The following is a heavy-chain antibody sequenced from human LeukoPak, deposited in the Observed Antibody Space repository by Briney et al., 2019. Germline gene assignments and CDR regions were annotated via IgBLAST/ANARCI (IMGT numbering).Heavy chain of an antibody. CDR2: ISVSGGST. Sequence: GGSLRLSCAASGFTFSSYAMSWVRQAPGKGLEWVSSISVSGGSTYHADSVKGRFTISRDNSKNTLYLQMNSLRAEDTAVYYCAKDHEYSYMDVWGKGTTVTVSS. V-gene: IGHV3-23*01. CDR1: GFTFSSYA. CDR3: AKDHEYSYMDV. J-gene: IGHJ6*03.